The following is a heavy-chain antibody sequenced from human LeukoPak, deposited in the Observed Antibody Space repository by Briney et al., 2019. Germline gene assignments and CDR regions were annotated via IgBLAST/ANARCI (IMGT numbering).Heavy chain of an antibody. D-gene: IGHD6-6*01. V-gene: IGHV1-69*05. CDR3: AREGGFSSSHPGDYFDY. CDR1: GDTLITHY. CDR2: IIPIFGTA. Sequence: ASVKVSCKAPGDTLITHYISWVRQAPGQGLEWMGGIIPIFGTANYAQKFQGRVTITTDESTSTAYMELSSLRSEDTAVYYCAREGGFSSSHPGDYFDYWGQGTLVTVSS. J-gene: IGHJ4*02.